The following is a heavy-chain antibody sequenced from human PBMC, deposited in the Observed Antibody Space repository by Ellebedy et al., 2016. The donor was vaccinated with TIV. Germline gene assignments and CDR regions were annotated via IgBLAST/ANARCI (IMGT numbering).Heavy chain of an antibody. D-gene: IGHD2-21*02. V-gene: IGHV1-69*13. J-gene: IGHJ3*02. CDR1: GGIFNTYA. CDR3: SRDGKTYCGGDCYLGGDDFDI. Sequence: AASVKVSCKTSGGIFNTYAFSWVRQAPGQGLEWLGGIIPTFGTTTYAQKFQGRVTITADESTSTTYMDMSSLTSEDTAVYYCSRDGKTYCGGDCYLGGDDFDIWGQGTVVVVSS. CDR2: IIPTFGTT.